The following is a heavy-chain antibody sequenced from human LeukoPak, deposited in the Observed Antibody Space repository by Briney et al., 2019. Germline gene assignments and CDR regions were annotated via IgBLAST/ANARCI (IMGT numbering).Heavy chain of an antibody. V-gene: IGHV3-23*01. CDR2: ISGSTGNT. CDR3: AKDPPYYYDSSGYGGGAFDI. Sequence: GGSLRLSCAASGFIFSNYGMDWVRQAPGKGLEWVSAISGSTGNTYYADSVKGRFTISRDNSKNTVYLQMNSLRAEDTAVYYCAKDPPYYYDSSGYGGGAFDIWGQGTMVTVSS. D-gene: IGHD3-22*01. CDR1: GFIFSNYG. J-gene: IGHJ3*02.